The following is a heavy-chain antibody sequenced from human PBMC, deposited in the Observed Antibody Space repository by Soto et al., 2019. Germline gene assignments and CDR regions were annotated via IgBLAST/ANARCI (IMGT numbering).Heavy chain of an antibody. CDR1: SGSVSSGLYY. CDR2: IYSRGNT. CDR3: ARALSGSYFVLEY. D-gene: IGHD3-10*01. Sequence: QVQLQESGPGLVKPSQTLSLTCTVSSGSVSSGLYYWTWIRQRPGKGLEGIGYIYSRGNTYYTPSLKRRVDMAFDASKNQLSLRVSSVTAADTAIYYCARALSGSYFVLEYWGQGAQVTVSP. J-gene: IGHJ4*02. V-gene: IGHV4-31*03.